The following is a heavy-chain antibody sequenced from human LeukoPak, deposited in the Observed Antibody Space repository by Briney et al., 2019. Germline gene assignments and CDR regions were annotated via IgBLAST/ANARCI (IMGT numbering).Heavy chain of an antibody. CDR3: AKKVGGRKDIVVVPAAMAFDY. V-gene: IGHV3-23*01. D-gene: IGHD2-2*01. Sequence: GGSLRLSCAASGFTFSSYAMSWVRQAPGKGLEWVSAISGSGGSTYYADSVKGRFTISRDNSKNTLYLQMNSLRAEDTAVYYCAKKVGGRKDIVVVPAAMAFDYWGQGTLVTVSS. J-gene: IGHJ4*02. CDR2: ISGSGGST. CDR1: GFTFSSYA.